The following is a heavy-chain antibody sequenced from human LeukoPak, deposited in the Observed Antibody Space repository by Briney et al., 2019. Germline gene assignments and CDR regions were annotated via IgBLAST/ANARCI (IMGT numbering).Heavy chain of an antibody. CDR2: IWYDGSNK. CDR3: AKEGRKTGNTYGYEYDC. Sequence: PGGSLRLSCAASGFTFSSYGMHWVRQAPGKGLEWVAVIWYDGSNKYYADSVKGRFTISRDNSKNTVYLHMNNLRAEDTAVYYCAKEGRKTGNTYGYEYDCWGQGTLVTVSS. J-gene: IGHJ4*02. D-gene: IGHD5-18*01. V-gene: IGHV3-33*06. CDR1: GFTFSSYG.